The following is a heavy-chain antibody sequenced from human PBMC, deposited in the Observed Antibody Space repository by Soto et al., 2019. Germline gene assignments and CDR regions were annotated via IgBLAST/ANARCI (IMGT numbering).Heavy chain of an antibody. V-gene: IGHV1-69*13. Sequence: SVKVSCKXSGGTFSSFGISWVRQAPGRGLEWMGGIIPVFGRPNYAQRFRGRLTITADESTNTSYMELIDLTSEDTAVYYCAREASGYDFWGQGTQVTVSS. CDR3: AREASGYDF. CDR1: GGTFSSFG. D-gene: IGHD5-12*01. J-gene: IGHJ1*01. CDR2: IIPVFGRP.